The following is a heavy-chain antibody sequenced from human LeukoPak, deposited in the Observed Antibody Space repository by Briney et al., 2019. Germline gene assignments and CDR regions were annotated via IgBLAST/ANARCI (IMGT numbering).Heavy chain of an antibody. J-gene: IGHJ5*02. Sequence: GGSLRLSCAASGFTFTNFEMNWVRQAPGKGLEWVSYISYSGSTTSYADSVKGRFTISRDNAKNSLYLQMNSLRAEDTAAYYCARAGPPAFDPWGQGTLVTVSS. CDR3: ARAGPPAFDP. V-gene: IGHV3-48*03. CDR2: ISYSGSTT. CDR1: GFTFTNFE.